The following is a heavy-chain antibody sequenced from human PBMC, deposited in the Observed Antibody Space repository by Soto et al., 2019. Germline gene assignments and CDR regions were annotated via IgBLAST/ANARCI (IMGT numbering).Heavy chain of an antibody. CDR3: AKDLSNYGGYGMDV. D-gene: IGHD1-7*01. J-gene: IGHJ6*02. CDR2: ISGSGGST. V-gene: IGHV3-23*01. Sequence: EVQLLESGGGLVQPGGSLRLSCAASGFTFSSYAMSWVRQAPGKGLEWVSAISGSGGSTYYADSVKGRFTISRDNSKNALYLQMNSLRAEDTAVYYCAKDLSNYGGYGMDVWGQGTTVTVSS. CDR1: GFTFSSYA.